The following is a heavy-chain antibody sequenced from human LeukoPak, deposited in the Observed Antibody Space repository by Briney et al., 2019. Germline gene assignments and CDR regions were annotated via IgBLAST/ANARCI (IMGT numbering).Heavy chain of an antibody. Sequence: ASVKLSCTASGYTFTGYYMHWVRQAPGKGLEWMGWINPNNGGKNYAQKFQGRVTMTLDTSVNTVYMQMSRLRSDDTAIYFCARVDGGEWYYFDYWGQGTLVTVFS. D-gene: IGHD2-8*02. CDR2: INPNNGGK. CDR1: GYTFTGYY. J-gene: IGHJ4*02. CDR3: ARVDGGEWYYFDY. V-gene: IGHV1-2*02.